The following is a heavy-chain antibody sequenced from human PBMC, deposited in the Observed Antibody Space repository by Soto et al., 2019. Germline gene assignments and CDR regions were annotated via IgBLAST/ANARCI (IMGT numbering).Heavy chain of an antibody. CDR3: ARLTTTVTTTGWYFDL. V-gene: IGHV3-64*01. D-gene: IGHD4-17*01. CDR2: ISSNGGST. J-gene: IGHJ2*01. CDR1: GFTFSSYA. Sequence: EVQLVESGGGLVQPGGSLRLSCAASGFTFSSYAMHWVRQAPGKGLEYVSAISSNGGSTYYANSVKGRFTISRDNSKNRLYLQMGSLRAEDMAVYYCARLTTTVTTTGWYFDLWGRGTLVTVSS.